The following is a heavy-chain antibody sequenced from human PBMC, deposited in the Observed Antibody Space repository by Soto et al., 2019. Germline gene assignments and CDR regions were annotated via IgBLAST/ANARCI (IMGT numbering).Heavy chain of an antibody. CDR1: GGSIRSSTYY. D-gene: IGHD3-22*01. CDR3: ASDSRGWYYLFDY. V-gene: IGHV4-39*01. J-gene: IGHJ4*02. Sequence: PSETLSLTCTVSGGSIRSSTYYWGWIRQPPGKGLEWIGNIYKSGSTYYNPSLKSRVTISVDTSKNEFSLKLRSVTATDTAVYFCASDSRGWYYLFDYWGQGTLVTVSS. CDR2: IYKSGST.